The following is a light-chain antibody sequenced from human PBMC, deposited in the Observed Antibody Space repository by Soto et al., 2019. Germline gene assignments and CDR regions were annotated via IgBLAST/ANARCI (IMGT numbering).Light chain of an antibody. J-gene: IGKJ3*01. CDR2: AAS. CDR3: QQSSSTPPFT. Sequence: DIQMTQSPSSLSASVGDRVTITCRASQSISVYLNWYQQKPGKAPKLLIYAASSLQGGVPSRFSADGSGTDFTLTIISLQPEDLATYYCQQSSSTPPFTGGPGPKVDIK. CDR1: QSISVY. V-gene: IGKV1-39*01.